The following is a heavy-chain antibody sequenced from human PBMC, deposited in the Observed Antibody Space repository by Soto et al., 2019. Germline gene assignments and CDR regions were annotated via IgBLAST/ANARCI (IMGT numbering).Heavy chain of an antibody. CDR2: ISYSGST. Sequence: QLQLQESGPGLVKPSETLSLTCIVSGGSISSGRYYWAWLRQPPGTGLEWIGSISYSGSTYSNPSLKSRVTMSVDTSKNQFYLKVNSVTAADTAAYYCARHPPRPTDAFASWGEGTMVTVSS. J-gene: IGHJ3*02. CDR3: ARHPPRPTDAFAS. CDR1: GGSISSGRYY. V-gene: IGHV4-39*01.